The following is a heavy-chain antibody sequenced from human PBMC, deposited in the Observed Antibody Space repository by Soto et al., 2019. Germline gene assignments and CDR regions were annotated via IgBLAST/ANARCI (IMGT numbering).Heavy chain of an antibody. V-gene: IGHV1-18*04. Sequence: ASVKVSCKASGYTFTSYCMSWVRQAPGQGLECMGGISAYNGNTNYAQKLQGRVTMTTDTSTSTAYMELRSLRSDDTAVYYCARGSTYYDFWSGYFSGYYYGMDVWGQGTTVTFSS. CDR3: ARGSTYYDFWSGYFSGYYYGMDV. CDR1: GYTFTSYC. D-gene: IGHD3-3*01. J-gene: IGHJ6*02. CDR2: ISAYNGNT.